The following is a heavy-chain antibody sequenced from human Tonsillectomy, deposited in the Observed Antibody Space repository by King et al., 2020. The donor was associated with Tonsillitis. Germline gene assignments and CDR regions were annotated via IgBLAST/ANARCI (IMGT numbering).Heavy chain of an antibody. Sequence: VQLVESGGDLVKPGGSLRLSCAASGFTFSDYYMRWIRQAPGKGLEWVSYISSSSSYTNYADSVKGRFTISRDNAKNSLYLQMNSLRAEDTAVYYCARDTHDSSGYYTNLDYWGQGTLVTVSS. CDR1: GFTFSDYY. CDR3: ARDTHDSSGYYTNLDY. CDR2: ISSSSSYT. J-gene: IGHJ4*02. V-gene: IGHV3-11*06. D-gene: IGHD3-22*01.